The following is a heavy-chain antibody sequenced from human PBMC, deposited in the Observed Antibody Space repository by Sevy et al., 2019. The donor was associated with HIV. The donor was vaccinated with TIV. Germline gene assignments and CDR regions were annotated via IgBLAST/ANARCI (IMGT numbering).Heavy chain of an antibody. J-gene: IGHJ4*02. V-gene: IGHV3-33*01. CDR1: GFTFSDYG. CDR3: AREERSGTTTSFDY. D-gene: IGHD1-7*01. Sequence: GGSLRLSCAASGFTFSDYGMHWVRQAPGKGLEWAAVIWSDGSNKYYGDSVKGRFTISRDSSKNTLFLQMNSLRVDDTAVYYCAREERSGTTTSFDYWGQGALVTVSS. CDR2: IWSDGSNK.